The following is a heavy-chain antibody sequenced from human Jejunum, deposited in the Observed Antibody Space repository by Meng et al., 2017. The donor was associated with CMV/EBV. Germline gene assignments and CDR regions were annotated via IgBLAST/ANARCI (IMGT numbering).Heavy chain of an antibody. J-gene: IGHJ4*02. Sequence: SCRASGYTFTTYGVHWVRQAPGQSLEWMGWINPGSDNTRYSQKFQGRLTITRDTSASIVYMDLRSLTFEDTAAYYCARANNGYGDWGQGTLVTVSS. D-gene: IGHD5-12*01. CDR1: GYTFTTYG. CDR3: ARANNGYGD. CDR2: INPGSDNT. V-gene: IGHV1-3*01.